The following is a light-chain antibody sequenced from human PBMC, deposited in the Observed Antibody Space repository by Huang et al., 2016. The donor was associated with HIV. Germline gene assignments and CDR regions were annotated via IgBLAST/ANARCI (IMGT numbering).Light chain of an antibody. CDR2: AAS. J-gene: IGKJ4*01. CDR1: QDIRNH. CDR3: QQYHTYPLT. Sequence: AIRMTQSPSSLSASTGDRVTITCRTNQDIRNHLAWYQQKPGKAPKLLIYAASTLQSGVPSKFSGSGSGTDFTLTISCLQSEDVATYYCQQYHTYPLTFGEGTKVDI. V-gene: IGKV1-8*01.